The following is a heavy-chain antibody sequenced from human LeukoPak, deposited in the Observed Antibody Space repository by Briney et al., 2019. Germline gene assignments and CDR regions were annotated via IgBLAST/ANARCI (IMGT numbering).Heavy chain of an antibody. CDR2: VSYDGGSK. D-gene: IGHD2-15*01. CDR1: GFAFSSYA. CDR3: AKDSLGSGLGY. J-gene: IGHJ4*02. V-gene: IGHV3-30-3*01. Sequence: GRSLRLSCAASGFAFSSYAMHWVRQGPGKGLEWVALVSYDGGSKYYADSVKGRFTISRDNSKNTLYLQMNSLRAEDTAVYYCAKDSLGSGLGYWGQGTLVTVSS.